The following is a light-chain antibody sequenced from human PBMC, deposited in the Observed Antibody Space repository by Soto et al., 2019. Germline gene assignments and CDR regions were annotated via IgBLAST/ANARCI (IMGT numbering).Light chain of an antibody. Sequence: QSALTQPPSASGSPGQSVTISCTGTSSDVGGYNYVSWYQQHPGKAPKLMIYEVSKRPSGVPDRFSGSKSGNTASLTVSGPQAEDEVDFYCSSYAGSNNSNYVFERGTRVPVL. CDR1: SSDVGGYNY. V-gene: IGLV2-8*01. J-gene: IGLJ1*01. CDR3: SSYAGSNNSNYV. CDR2: EVS.